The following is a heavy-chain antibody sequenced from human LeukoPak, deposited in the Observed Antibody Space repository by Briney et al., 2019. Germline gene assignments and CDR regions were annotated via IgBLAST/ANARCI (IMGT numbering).Heavy chain of an antibody. CDR3: ASEYSSSWYYY. Sequence: ASVKVSCKASGGTFSSYAISWVRQAPGQGLEWMGRIFPIFGIANYAQKLQGRVTITADKSTSTAYMELSSLRSEDTAVYYCASEYSSSWYYYWGLGTLVTVSS. CDR2: IFPIFGIA. D-gene: IGHD6-13*01. V-gene: IGHV1-69*04. CDR1: GGTFSSYA. J-gene: IGHJ4*02.